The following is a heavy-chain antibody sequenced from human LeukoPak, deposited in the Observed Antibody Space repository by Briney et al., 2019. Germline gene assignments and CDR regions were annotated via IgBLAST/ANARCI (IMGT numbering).Heavy chain of an antibody. D-gene: IGHD5-12*01. Sequence: WQARSLTCAISGYSVSSGSAAWNWIRQSPSRGLEWLGGTDYRGRWDNDDAVSVESRITINADSSKTLFSLQLDSTTPEDAAVYYCARGGLRFWFDPWGQGTLVTVSS. CDR2: TDYRGRWDN. V-gene: IGHV6-1*01. CDR3: ARGGLRFWFDP. J-gene: IGHJ5*02. CDR1: GYSVSSGSAA.